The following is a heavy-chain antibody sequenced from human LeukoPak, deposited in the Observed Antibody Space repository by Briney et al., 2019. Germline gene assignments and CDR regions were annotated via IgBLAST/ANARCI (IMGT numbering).Heavy chain of an antibody. J-gene: IGHJ4*02. CDR3: ATTYDSSGYYRDY. CDR1: GFSFRDYA. Sequence: GGSLRLSCAASGFSFRDYAMSWVRQAPGKGLEWVSCILGSGGATHYIDSVKGRFTISRDDSKNTLYLQMNSLRAEDTAVYYCATTYDSSGYYRDYWGQGTLVTVSS. CDR2: ILGSGGAT. D-gene: IGHD3-22*01. V-gene: IGHV3-23*01.